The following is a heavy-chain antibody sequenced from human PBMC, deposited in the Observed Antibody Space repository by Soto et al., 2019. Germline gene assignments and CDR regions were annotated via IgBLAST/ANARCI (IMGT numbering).Heavy chain of an antibody. CDR3: ARGELRFWFDP. CDR1: GGSISSGGYY. D-gene: IGHD1-26*01. J-gene: IGHJ5*02. Sequence: QVQLQESGPGLVKPSQTLSLTCTVSGGSISSGGYYWSWIRQHPGKGLEWIGYIYYSGSTYYNPSLKRRFTISVDTSKNQFSPKLSSVAAADTAVYYCARGELRFWFDPWGQGTLVTVSS. CDR2: IYYSGST. V-gene: IGHV4-31*03.